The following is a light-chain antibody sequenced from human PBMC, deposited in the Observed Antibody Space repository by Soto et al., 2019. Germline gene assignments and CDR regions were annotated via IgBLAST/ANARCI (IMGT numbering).Light chain of an antibody. J-gene: IGKJ1*01. CDR2: AAS. CDR1: QSISNY. CDR3: QQSYSTPRT. Sequence: DIQMTQSPSSLSASVGDRVTITCRASQSISNYLNWYQQKPGKAPKLRMYAASSLQSGVPSRFSGCGSGTDFTLTIRSLQPEDCAPYYCQQSYSTPRTFGQGTKVEIK. V-gene: IGKV1-39*01.